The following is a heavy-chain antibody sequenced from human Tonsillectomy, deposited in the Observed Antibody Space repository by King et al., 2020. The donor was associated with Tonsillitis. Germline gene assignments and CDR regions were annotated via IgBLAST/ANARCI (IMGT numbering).Heavy chain of an antibody. CDR1: GYTFTSYS. Sequence: VQLVESGAEVKKPGASVKVSCKASGYTFTSYSISWVRQAPGQGLEWMGWISAYNGNTNYAQKLQDRVTMTTDTYTSTDYMELRGLRSDDTAVYYCARALATIPPVYWGQGTLVTVSS. V-gene: IGHV1-18*04. J-gene: IGHJ4*02. CDR2: ISAYNGNT. D-gene: IGHD5-24*01. CDR3: ARALATIPPVY.